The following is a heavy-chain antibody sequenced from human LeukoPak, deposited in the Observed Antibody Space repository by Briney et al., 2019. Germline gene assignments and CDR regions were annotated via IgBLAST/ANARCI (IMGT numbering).Heavy chain of an antibody. D-gene: IGHD6-19*01. CDR2: ISGYNGDT. V-gene: IGHV1-18*01. J-gene: IGHJ3*02. CDR3: ARDGRSSGFFDI. Sequence: ASVKVSCKASGFMFTKYGISWVRQAPGQGLEWVGWISGYNGDTNYAQKLQGRVTMTTDTSTSTAYMELRSLRSDDTAVYYCARDGRSSGFFDIWGQGTMVTVSS. CDR1: GFMFTKYG.